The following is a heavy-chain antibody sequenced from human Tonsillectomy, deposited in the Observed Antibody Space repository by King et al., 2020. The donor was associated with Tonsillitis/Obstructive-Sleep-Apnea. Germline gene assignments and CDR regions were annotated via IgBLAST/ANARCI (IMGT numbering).Heavy chain of an antibody. CDR1: GFTFNTYD. CDR3: AREAGSGSSAIREFDY. D-gene: IGHD3-10*01. CDR2: IDVVGDT. V-gene: IGHV3-13*01. Sequence: EVQLVQSGGGLVQPGGSLRLSCAASGFTFNTYDMHWVRQVTGKGLEWVSAIDVVGDTSYAASVKGRFTISRENGKNSLYLQMNSLRAGDTAVYYCAREAGSGSSAIREFDYWGQGTLVTVSS. J-gene: IGHJ4*02.